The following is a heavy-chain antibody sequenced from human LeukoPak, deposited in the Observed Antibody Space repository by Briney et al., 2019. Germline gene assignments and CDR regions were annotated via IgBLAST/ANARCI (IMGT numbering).Heavy chain of an antibody. CDR3: ARDPGSSAFDY. CDR1: GFTFTNYW. V-gene: IGHV3-7*01. CDR2: INQDESVK. Sequence: GGSLRLSCAASGFTFTNYWMTWVRQAPGKGLEFVANINQDESVKNYVDSVEGRFTISRDNAENSLHLQMSSLRGEDTAVYYCARDPGSSAFDYWGQGTLVTVSS. D-gene: IGHD5/OR15-5a*01. J-gene: IGHJ4*02.